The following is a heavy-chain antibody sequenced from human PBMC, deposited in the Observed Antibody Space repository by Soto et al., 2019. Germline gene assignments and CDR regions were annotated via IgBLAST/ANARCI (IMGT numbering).Heavy chain of an antibody. J-gene: IGHJ4*02. V-gene: IGHV1-69*13. CDR3: ASVRAYGDYDSALDY. D-gene: IGHD4-17*01. Sequence: SVKVSCKASGGTFSSYTISWVRQAPGQGLEWMGGIIPIFGTANYAQKFQGRVTITADESTSTAYMELSSLRSEDTAVYYCASVRAYGDYDSALDYWGQGTLVTVSS. CDR1: GGTFSSYT. CDR2: IIPIFGTA.